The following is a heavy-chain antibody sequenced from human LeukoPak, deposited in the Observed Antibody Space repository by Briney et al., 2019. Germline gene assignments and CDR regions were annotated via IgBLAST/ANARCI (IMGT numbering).Heavy chain of an antibody. D-gene: IGHD3-3*01. CDR3: ARVFRPSLTVFIIRGAFDI. CDR2: IYSGGGT. CDR1: GFTVSSNY. V-gene: IGHV3-53*01. Sequence: GGSLRLSCAASGFTVSSNYMSWVRQTPGKGLEWVSVIYSGGGTYHADSVKGRFTISRDNSKNTLYLQMNSLRAEDTAVYYCARVFRPSLTVFIIRGAFDIWGQGTKVTVSS. J-gene: IGHJ3*02.